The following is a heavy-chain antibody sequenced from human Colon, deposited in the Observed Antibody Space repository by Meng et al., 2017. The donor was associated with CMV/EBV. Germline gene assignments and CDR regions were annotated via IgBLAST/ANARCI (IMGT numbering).Heavy chain of an antibody. V-gene: IGHV3-20*04. CDR3: ARKMVGATLDY. CDR2: ITWNGVNT. J-gene: IGHJ4*02. Sequence: GESLKISCAASGFNFDDYGMNWVRQVPGKGLEWVSGITWNGVNTGYADSVKGRFTISRDNAKHSLFLQMNSLRAEDTAVYYCARKMVGATLDYWGQGTLVTVSS. CDR1: GFNFDDYG. D-gene: IGHD1-26*01.